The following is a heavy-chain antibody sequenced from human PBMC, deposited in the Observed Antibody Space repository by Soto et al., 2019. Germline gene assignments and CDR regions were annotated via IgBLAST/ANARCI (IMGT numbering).Heavy chain of an antibody. CDR3: ARVPSRYGSGPYGMDV. V-gene: IGHV3-30-3*01. Sequence: ESGGGVVQPGRSLRLSCVASEFAFSSYSMHWVRQAPGKGPEWVAVVSFDGSNKKSIDSLRGRFTVSRDNSKNTLYLQMNSLRVEDTAVYYCARVPSRYGSGPYGMDVWGQGTTVTVSS. CDR2: VSFDGSNK. CDR1: EFAFSSYS. D-gene: IGHD3-10*01. J-gene: IGHJ6*02.